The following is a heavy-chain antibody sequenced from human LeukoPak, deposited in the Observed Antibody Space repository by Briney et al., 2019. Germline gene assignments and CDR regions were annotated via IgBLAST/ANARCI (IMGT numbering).Heavy chain of an antibody. CDR2: ISGYNGNT. Sequence: ASVKVCCKTSGFTFSSYGISWLRQAPGQGLEWMGWISGYNGNTNYALKVQGRVTMTTDTSTSTAYMELRSLRSDDTAVYYCARDLSSWLHDYWGQGTLVTVSS. CDR1: GFTFSSYG. V-gene: IGHV1-18*01. J-gene: IGHJ4*02. CDR3: ARDLSSWLHDY. D-gene: IGHD3-9*01.